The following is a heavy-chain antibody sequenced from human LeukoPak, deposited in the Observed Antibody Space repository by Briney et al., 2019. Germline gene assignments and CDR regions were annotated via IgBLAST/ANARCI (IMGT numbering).Heavy chain of an antibody. D-gene: IGHD6-13*01. CDR2: IYHSGST. CDR3: ARMGIAAGSNWLDP. J-gene: IGHJ5*02. V-gene: IGHV4-4*02. Sequence: SGTLSLTCTVSGGSILSGNWWNWVRQPPGKGLEWIGEIYHSGSTNYNPSLKSRVTISVDKSKSQFSLRLISVTAADTAAYYCARMGIAAGSNWLDPWGQGILVTVSS. CDR1: GGSILSGNW.